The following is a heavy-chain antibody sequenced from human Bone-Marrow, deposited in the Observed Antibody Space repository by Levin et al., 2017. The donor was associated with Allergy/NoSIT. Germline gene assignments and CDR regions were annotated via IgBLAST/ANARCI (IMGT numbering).Heavy chain of an antibody. Sequence: SVKVSCKASGGTFSSYVISWVRQAPGQGLEWMGNIIPIFGTTDYAQKFQGSITITADESATTAYMELRSLRSGDTAVYYCARGDYGDYQIGKFSHWGQGTLVTVSS. V-gene: IGHV1-69*13. CDR2: IIPIFGTT. CDR1: GGTFSSYV. CDR3: ARGDYGDYQIGKFSH. D-gene: IGHD4-17*01. J-gene: IGHJ1*01.